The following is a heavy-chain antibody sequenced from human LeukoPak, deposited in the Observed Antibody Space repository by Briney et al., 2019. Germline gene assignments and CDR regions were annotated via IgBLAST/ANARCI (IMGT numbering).Heavy chain of an antibody. Sequence: PSETLSLTCTVSGGSITSISYYWVWIRQPPGKGLEWIGSIYYSGSTYYNPSLKTRVTVSVDTSKNQFSLKLSSVTAADTAVYYCARQDSSGWYFNDYWGRGTLVTVSS. D-gene: IGHD6-19*01. J-gene: IGHJ4*02. CDR1: GGSITSISYY. V-gene: IGHV4-39*01. CDR3: ARQDSSGWYFNDY. CDR2: IYYSGST.